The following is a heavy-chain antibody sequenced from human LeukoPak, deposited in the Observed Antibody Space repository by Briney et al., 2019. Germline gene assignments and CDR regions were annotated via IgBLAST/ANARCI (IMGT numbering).Heavy chain of an antibody. Sequence: PSETLSLICTVSGASVSSNYWSWIRQSAAKGLEWIGRISISDGTNYSPSLKSRVSMSVDASKDQFSLILTSATAADAAVYYCARLRRNGNDWYADDSWGQGILVTVSS. CDR2: ISISDGT. D-gene: IGHD6-19*01. CDR3: ARLRRNGNDWYADDS. V-gene: IGHV4-4*07. J-gene: IGHJ4*02. CDR1: GASVSSNY.